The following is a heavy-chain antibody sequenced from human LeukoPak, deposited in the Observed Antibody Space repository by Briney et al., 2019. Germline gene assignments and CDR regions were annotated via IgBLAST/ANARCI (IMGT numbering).Heavy chain of an antibody. CDR2: ISSSSSYI. V-gene: IGHV3-21*01. J-gene: IGHJ4*02. CDR3: ARDLGGYSNYRLPAPYYFDY. CDR1: GGSISSYY. D-gene: IGHD4-11*01. Sequence: PSETLSLTCTVSGGSISSYYWSWIRQPPGKGLEWVSSISSSSSYIYYADSVKGRFTISRDNAKNSLYLQMNSLRAEDTAVYYCARDLGGYSNYRLPAPYYFDYWGQGTLVTVSS.